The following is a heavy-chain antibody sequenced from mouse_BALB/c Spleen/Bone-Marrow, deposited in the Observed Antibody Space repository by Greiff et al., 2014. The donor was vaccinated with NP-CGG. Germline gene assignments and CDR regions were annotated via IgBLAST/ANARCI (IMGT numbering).Heavy chain of an antibody. V-gene: IGHV1S56*01. Sequence: VQGVESGPELVKPGASVGISCKAAGYTFTSYYIHWVKQRPGQGLEWIGWIYPGNVNTKYNEKFKGKATLTADKSSSTAYSLLSSLTSEDSAVYFCAREANWNFDYWGQGTTLTVSS. J-gene: IGHJ2*01. D-gene: IGHD4-1*01. CDR2: IYPGNVNT. CDR3: AREANWNFDY. CDR1: GYTFTSYY.